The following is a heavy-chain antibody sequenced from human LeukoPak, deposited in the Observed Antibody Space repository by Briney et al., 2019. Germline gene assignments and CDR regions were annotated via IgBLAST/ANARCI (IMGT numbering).Heavy chain of an antibody. Sequence: NWIRQHPGRGLEWVGRIRTNIEGETTDYAAPVKGRFTISRDDPKTTMYLHMNSLKTEDSAVYFCTTERNWELLRPYGLDIWGQGTTVTVSS. CDR2: IRTNIEGETT. V-gene: IGHV3-15*01. CDR3: TTERNWELLRPYGLDI. D-gene: IGHD1-26*01. J-gene: IGHJ6*02.